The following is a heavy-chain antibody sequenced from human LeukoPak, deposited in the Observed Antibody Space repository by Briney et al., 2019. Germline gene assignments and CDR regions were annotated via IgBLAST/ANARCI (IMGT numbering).Heavy chain of an antibody. D-gene: IGHD5-24*01. Sequence: PSETLSLTCTVSGVSISSYYWSWIRQPPGKGLEWIGYIYYSGSTNYNPSLKSRVTISVDTSKNQFSLKLSSVTAADTAVYYCARHPRDGYNTYYFDYWGQGTLVTVSS. CDR1: GVSISSYY. CDR3: ARHPRDGYNTYYFDY. V-gene: IGHV4-59*08. CDR2: IYYSGST. J-gene: IGHJ4*02.